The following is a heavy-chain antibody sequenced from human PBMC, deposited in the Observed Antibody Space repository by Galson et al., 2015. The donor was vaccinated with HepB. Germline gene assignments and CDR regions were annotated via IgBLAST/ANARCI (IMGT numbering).Heavy chain of an antibody. CDR1: GFTFSGSG. CDR3: AKGASGDGNFDY. D-gene: IGHD7-27*01. V-gene: IGHV3-30*18. CDR2: TSNDGSNK. J-gene: IGHJ4*02. Sequence: SLRLSCAASGFTFSGSGIHWVRQAPGKGLEWVAVTSNDGSNKYYADSVKGRFTISRDNSKKTLYLQMNSLRSEDTAVYYCAKGASGDGNFDYWGQGTLVTVSS.